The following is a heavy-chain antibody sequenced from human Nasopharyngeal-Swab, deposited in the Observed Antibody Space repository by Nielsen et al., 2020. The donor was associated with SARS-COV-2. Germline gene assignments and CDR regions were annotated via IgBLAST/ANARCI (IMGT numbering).Heavy chain of an antibody. CDR3: ARIDVVVPAAIQEGYYYGMDV. V-gene: IGHV2-26*01. Sequence: SGPTLVKPTETLTLTCTVSGFSLSNARMGVSWIRQPPGKALEWLAHIFSNDEKSYSTSLKSRLTISKDTSKSQVVLTITNMDPVDTATYYCARIDVVVPAAIQEGYYYGMDVWGQGTTVTVSS. J-gene: IGHJ6*02. CDR1: GFSLSNARMG. D-gene: IGHD2-2*01. CDR2: IFSNDEK.